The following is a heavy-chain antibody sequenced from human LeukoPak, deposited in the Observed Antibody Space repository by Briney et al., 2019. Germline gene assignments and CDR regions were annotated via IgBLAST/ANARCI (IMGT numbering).Heavy chain of an antibody. CDR1: GFTFSSYW. Sequence: GGSLRLSCAASGFTFSSYWMSWVRQAPGKGLEWVSLIYTSGSTYYADSVKGRFTISRDNSKNTLYLQMNSLRAEDTAVYYCARVTTSGSYKFDYWGQGTLVTVSS. CDR2: IYTSGST. J-gene: IGHJ4*02. D-gene: IGHD3-10*01. CDR3: ARVTTSGSYKFDY. V-gene: IGHV3-53*01.